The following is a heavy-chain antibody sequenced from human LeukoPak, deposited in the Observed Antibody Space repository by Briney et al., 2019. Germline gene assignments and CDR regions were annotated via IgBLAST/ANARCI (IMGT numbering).Heavy chain of an antibody. CDR1: GGSISRYY. Sequence: SETLSLTCTVSGGSISRYYWSWIRQPPGKGLEWIGYIYYSGSTNYNPSLKSRVTISIDTSKNQFSLKLSSVTAADPTVHYCARGQYYSHIDYWGQGTLVTVSS. CDR3: ARGQYYSHIDY. J-gene: IGHJ4*02. D-gene: IGHD3-10*01. CDR2: IYYSGST. V-gene: IGHV4-59*01.